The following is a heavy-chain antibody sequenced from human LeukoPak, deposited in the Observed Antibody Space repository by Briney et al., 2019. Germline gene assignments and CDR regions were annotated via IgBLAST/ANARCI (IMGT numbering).Heavy chain of an antibody. V-gene: IGHV4-59*01. CDR1: GGSFSGYY. CDR3: ARAAYRGYYFDY. Sequence: PSETLSLTCAVYGGSFSGYYWSWIRQPPGKGLEWIGYIYYSGSTNYNPSLKSRVTISVDTSKNQFSLKLSSVTAADTAVYYCARAAYRGYYFDYWGQGTLVTVSS. D-gene: IGHD4-11*01. CDR2: IYYSGST. J-gene: IGHJ4*02.